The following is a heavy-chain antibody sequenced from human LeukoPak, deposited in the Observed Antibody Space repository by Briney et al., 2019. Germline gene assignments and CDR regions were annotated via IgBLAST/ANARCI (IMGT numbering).Heavy chain of an antibody. Sequence: GGSLRLSCAAPGITLSSTAMSWFRQSPGKGLEWVSSISGSCGSTYYADSVKGRFTSSKDNSKNTLYLQKNRLRAEDTVVYYCAKDRDSSGRRGDYWGQGTLVSVSS. J-gene: IGHJ4*02. CDR3: AKDRDSSGRRGDY. CDR1: GITLSSTA. D-gene: IGHD3-22*01. V-gene: IGHV3-23*01. CDR2: ISGSCGST.